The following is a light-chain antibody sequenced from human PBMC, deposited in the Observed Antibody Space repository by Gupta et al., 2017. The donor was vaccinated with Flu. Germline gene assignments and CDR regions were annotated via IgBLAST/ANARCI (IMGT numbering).Light chain of an antibody. CDR2: VAS. CDR1: QNVNSNY. CDR3: QQYSSSALT. J-gene: IGKJ4*01. Sequence: IVLTQSPGTLSLSPGERATLSCRASQNVNSNYLAWYQQKPGQAPRLLIYVASSRATGIPDRFSGSGSGTDFTLTISRLEPEDFAVYYCQQYSSSALTFGGGTKVDIK. V-gene: IGKV3-20*01.